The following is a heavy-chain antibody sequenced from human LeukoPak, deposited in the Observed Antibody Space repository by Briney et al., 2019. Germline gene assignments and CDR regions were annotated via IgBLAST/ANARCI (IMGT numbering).Heavy chain of an antibody. J-gene: IGHJ4*02. CDR2: VSGDGGST. CDR1: GFTFDDYA. Sequence: GGSLRLSCADSGFTFDDYAMYWVRQAPGKGLEWVSLVSGDGGSTYYADSVKGRFAISRDNSKNSLYLQMNSLRTEDTALYYCAKDGGDYYDSSGYRFAYWGQGTLVTVSS. CDR3: AKDGGDYYDSSGYRFAY. D-gene: IGHD3-22*01. V-gene: IGHV3-43*02.